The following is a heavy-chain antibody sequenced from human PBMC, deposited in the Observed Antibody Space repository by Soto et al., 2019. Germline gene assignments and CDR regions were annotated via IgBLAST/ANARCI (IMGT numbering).Heavy chain of an antibody. CDR3: ARDRSFHCSGGRYYPDDAFDS. V-gene: IGHV1-46*04. J-gene: IGHJ3*02. D-gene: IGHD2-15*01. CDR1: GYTFTSYY. Sequence: QVQLVQSGAEVKKPGASVKVSCKASGYTFTSYYMHWVRPAPGQGLEWMGRIHPSGGSTSYAQKLPVRVTMTRDTANSGVCRDLGSVRSEDASVYCCARDRSFHCSGGRYYPDDAFDSWGQGTMVTVSS. CDR2: IHPSGGST.